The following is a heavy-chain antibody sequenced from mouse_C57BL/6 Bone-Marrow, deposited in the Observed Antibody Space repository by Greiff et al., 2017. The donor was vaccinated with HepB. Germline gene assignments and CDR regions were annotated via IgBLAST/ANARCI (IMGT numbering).Heavy chain of an antibody. CDR1: GYAFSSYW. CDR3: ARSDYGSSYYFDY. CDR2: IYPGDGDT. J-gene: IGHJ2*01. Sequence: VQLQQSGPELVKPGASVKISCKASGYAFSSYWMNWVKQRPGTGLEWIGRIYPGDGDTNYNGKLKGKATMTADKSARTAYMQISSLTSEDSAVYFCARSDYGSSYYFDYWGQGTTLTVSS. D-gene: IGHD1-1*01. V-gene: IGHV1-82*01.